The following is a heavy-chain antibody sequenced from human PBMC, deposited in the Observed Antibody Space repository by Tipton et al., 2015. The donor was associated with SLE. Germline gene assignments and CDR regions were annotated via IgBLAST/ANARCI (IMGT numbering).Heavy chain of an antibody. CDR2: MKPEGGES. J-gene: IGHJ5*01. V-gene: IGHV3-7*01. Sequence: SLRLSCAGSGFSFRNVWMSWLRQPPGKGLEWVANMKPEGGESHYVDSVQGRFTISRDNAKNLLFLQMNSLTAEDTATYYCARGRGSMGLDSWGLGTLVTVSS. CDR3: ARGRGSMGLDS. CDR1: GFSFRNVW. D-gene: IGHD2/OR15-2a*01.